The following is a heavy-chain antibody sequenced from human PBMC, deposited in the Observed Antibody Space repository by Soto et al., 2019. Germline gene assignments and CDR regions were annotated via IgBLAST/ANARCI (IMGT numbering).Heavy chain of an antibody. D-gene: IGHD3-9*01. J-gene: IGHJ6*02. CDR2: VSYFGTT. Sequence: SETLSLTCNVSGGPLTTYFWSWFRQPPGKGLEWIGYVSYFGTTNYNPSLQSRLTISLDTSKTHFSLKLSSVTAADTAVYYCARHLAYYDILIPYYYYGMDVWGQGTTVS. CDR1: GGPLTTYF. V-gene: IGHV4-59*08. CDR3: ARHLAYYDILIPYYYYGMDV.